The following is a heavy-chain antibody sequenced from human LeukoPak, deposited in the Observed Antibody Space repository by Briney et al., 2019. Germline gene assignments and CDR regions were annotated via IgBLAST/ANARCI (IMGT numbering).Heavy chain of an antibody. D-gene: IGHD1-26*01. J-gene: IGHJ4*02. CDR1: GFTFRSYS. V-gene: IGHV3-21*01. CDR3: AREIGSYVPSVFDY. Sequence: PGGSLRLSCAASGFTFRSYSMNWVRQAPGKGLEWVSSISSSSSYIYYADSVKGRFTISRDNAKNSLYLQMNSLRAEDTAVYYCAREIGSYVPSVFDYWGQGTLVTVSS. CDR2: ISSSSSYI.